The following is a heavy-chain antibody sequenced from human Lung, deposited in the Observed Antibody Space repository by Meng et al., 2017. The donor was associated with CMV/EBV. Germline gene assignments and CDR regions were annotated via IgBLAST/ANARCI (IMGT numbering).Heavy chain of an antibody. CDR3: ARYRGVDFWSGYYSFDQ. CDR1: FTFRSYS. D-gene: IGHD3-3*01. J-gene: IGHJ4*02. Sequence: FTFRSYSSNWVRQAPGKGLEWVSSVSPRSNYINYADSVKGRFTISRDNAKNSLYLQMNSLRAEDTAVYHCARYRGVDFWSGYYSFDQWGQGTLVTVSS. CDR2: VSPRSNYI. V-gene: IGHV3-21*01.